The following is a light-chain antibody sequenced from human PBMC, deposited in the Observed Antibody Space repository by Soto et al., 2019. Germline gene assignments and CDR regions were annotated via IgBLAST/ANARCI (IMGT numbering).Light chain of an antibody. CDR1: SSDVGGYNY. Sequence: QSALTQPASVSGSPGPSITISCTGTSSDVGGYNYVSWYQQHPGKAPKLMIYDVSNRPSGVSNRFSGSKSGNTASLTISGLRAKDEADYYCSSYTSSSTLVVFGGGTKLTVL. J-gene: IGLJ2*01. CDR2: DVS. V-gene: IGLV2-14*01. CDR3: SSYTSSSTLVV.